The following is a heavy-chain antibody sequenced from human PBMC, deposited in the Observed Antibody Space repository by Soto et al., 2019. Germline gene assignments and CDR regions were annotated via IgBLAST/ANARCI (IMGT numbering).Heavy chain of an antibody. V-gene: IGHV5-10-1*01. J-gene: IGHJ6*02. CDR2: IDPSDSYT. Sequence: GESLKISCKGSGYSFTSYWISWVRQMPGKGLEWMGRIDPSDSYTNYSPSFQGHVTISADKSISTAYLQWSSLKASDTAMYYCARHLGSSSSGWSTDPYWSYYGMDVWGQGTKVTVSS. CDR1: GYSFTSYW. CDR3: ARHLGSSSSGWSTDPYWSYYGMDV. D-gene: IGHD6-19*01.